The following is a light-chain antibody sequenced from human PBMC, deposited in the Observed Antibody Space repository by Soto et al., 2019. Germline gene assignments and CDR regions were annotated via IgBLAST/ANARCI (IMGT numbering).Light chain of an antibody. CDR1: QAISNY. V-gene: IGKV1-17*02. J-gene: IGKJ1*01. CDR3: LQHDTDPRT. Sequence: DIQMTQSPSFLSASVGDRVTITCRASQAISNYLVWFQHKPGKVPKRLIYAASSLQSGVPSRFSGSGSGTEFTLTISNLQPEDFATYYCLQHDTDPRTFGQGTKAEIK. CDR2: AAS.